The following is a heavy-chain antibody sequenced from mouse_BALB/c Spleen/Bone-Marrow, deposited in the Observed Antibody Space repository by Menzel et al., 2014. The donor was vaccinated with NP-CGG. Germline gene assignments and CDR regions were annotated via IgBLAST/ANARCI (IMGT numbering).Heavy chain of an antibody. CDR3: ARHNYDETWFAY. CDR2: ISNGGGST. V-gene: IGHV5-12*02. Sequence: EVKLVESGGGLVQPGGSLKLSCATSGFTFSDYYMYWVRQTPEKRLEWVAYISNGGGSTYYPDTVKGRFTISRDNAKTTLYLQMGRLKSEDTAMYYCARHNYDETWFAYWGQGTLVTVSA. CDR1: GFTFSDYY. J-gene: IGHJ3*01. D-gene: IGHD2-4*01.